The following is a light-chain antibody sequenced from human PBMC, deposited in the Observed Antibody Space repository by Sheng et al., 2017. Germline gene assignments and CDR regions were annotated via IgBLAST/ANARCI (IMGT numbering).Light chain of an antibody. V-gene: IGKV1-5*03. CDR2: LTS. Sequence: DIQMTQSPSTLSASVGDRVTITCRASQNIDRSLAWYQQKPGKAPKLLISLTSTLESGVPSRFSGSGSGTGFTLTISSLQPDDFATYYCQQYNSLWTFGQGTKVEIK. CDR1: QNIDRS. J-gene: IGKJ1*01. CDR3: QQYNSLWT.